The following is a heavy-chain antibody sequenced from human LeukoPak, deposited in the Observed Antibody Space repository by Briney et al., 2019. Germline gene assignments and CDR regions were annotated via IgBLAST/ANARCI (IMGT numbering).Heavy chain of an antibody. J-gene: IGHJ6*03. CDR2: INHSGST. Sequence: SETLSLTCAVYGGSFSGYYWSWIRQPPGKGLEWIGEINHSGSTNYNPSLKSRVTISVDTSKNQFSLKLSSVTAADTAVYYCARGRPSPNYHYYYMDVWGKGTTVTVSS. CDR3: ARGRPSPNYHYYYMDV. V-gene: IGHV4-34*01. CDR1: GGSFSGYY.